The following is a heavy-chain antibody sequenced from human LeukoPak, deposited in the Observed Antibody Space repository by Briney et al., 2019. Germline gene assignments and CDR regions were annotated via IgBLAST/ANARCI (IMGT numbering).Heavy chain of an antibody. CDR1: GFTFSSYE. CDR2: ISSGGSTI. V-gene: IGHV3-48*03. J-gene: IGHJ4*02. Sequence: GGSLRLSCAASGFTFSSYEMNWVRQAPGKGLEWVSYISSGGSTIYYADSVKGRFTISRDNAKNSLYLQMNSLRAEDTAVYYCARAVGRSSSWSPIPGGDFDYWGQGTLVTVSS. D-gene: IGHD6-13*01. CDR3: ARAVGRSSSWSPIPGGDFDY.